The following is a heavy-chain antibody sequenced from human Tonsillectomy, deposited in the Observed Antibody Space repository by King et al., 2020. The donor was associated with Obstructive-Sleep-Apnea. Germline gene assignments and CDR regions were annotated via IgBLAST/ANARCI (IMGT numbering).Heavy chain of an antibody. J-gene: IGHJ5*02. Sequence: QLQESGPGLVKPPETLSLTCTVSGDSISSSSYYWGWIRQPPGKGLGWIGSVFYSGNTYYNPSLKSRVTISVDTSKKQFSLKLSSVTAADTAVYYCARDRGYSYGSHWFDPWGQGTLVTVSS. CDR1: GDSISSSSYY. D-gene: IGHD5-18*01. CDR3: ARDRGYSYGSHWFDP. CDR2: VFYSGNT. V-gene: IGHV4-39*07.